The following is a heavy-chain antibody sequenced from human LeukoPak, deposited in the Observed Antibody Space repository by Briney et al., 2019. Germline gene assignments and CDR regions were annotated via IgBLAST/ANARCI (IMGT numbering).Heavy chain of an antibody. CDR1: GYTFTTFW. V-gene: IGHV5-51*01. CDR2: IYPRDSDT. J-gene: IGHJ4*01. D-gene: IGHD3-10*01. Sequence: GESLKISCKASGYTFTTFWIGWVRQMPGKGLEWMGIIYPRDSDTRYSPSFQGHVTISADRSISTAYLQWSSLKASDTAIYYCARPYDPGTTYYSTSELDYWGHGTLVTVSS. CDR3: ARPYDPGTTYYSTSELDY.